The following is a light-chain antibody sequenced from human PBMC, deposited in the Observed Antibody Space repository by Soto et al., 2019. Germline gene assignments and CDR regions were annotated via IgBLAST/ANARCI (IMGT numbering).Light chain of an antibody. CDR1: SSDIGDYDY. J-gene: IGLJ2*01. CDR2: DVT. Sequence: QSALTQPASVSGSPGQSITISCTGTSSDIGDYDYVSWYQHLPGKAPKLLIFDVTHRPSGVSDRFSGSKSGNTASLTISGVRPEDEADYYCCSYAGSYTLVFGGGTKLT. CDR3: CSYAGSYTLV. V-gene: IGLV2-14*01.